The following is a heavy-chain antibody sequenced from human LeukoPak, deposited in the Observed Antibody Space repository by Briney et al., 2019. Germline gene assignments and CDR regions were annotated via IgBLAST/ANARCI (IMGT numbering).Heavy chain of an antibody. CDR2: IYYSGST. Sequence: PSETLSLTCAVYGGSFSGYYWSWIRQPPGKGLEWIGSIYYSGSTYYNPSLKSRVTISVDTSKNQFSLKLSSVTAADTAVYYCARPKMEGGSYDFDYWGQGTLVTVSS. CDR1: GGSFSGYY. J-gene: IGHJ4*02. CDR3: ARPKMEGGSYDFDY. V-gene: IGHV4-34*01. D-gene: IGHD1-26*01.